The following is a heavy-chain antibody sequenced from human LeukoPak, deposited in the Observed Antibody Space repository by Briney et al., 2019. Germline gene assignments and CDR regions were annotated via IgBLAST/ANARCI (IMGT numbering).Heavy chain of an antibody. Sequence: SETLSLTCAVSGGSISSGGYSWSWIRQPPGKGLEWIGYIYHSGSTYYNPSLKSRVTISVDRSKNQFSLKLSSVTAADTAVYYCARDRGGREAIFTGYEHDYWGQGTLLVVSS. CDR3: ARDRGGREAIFTGYEHDY. CDR2: IYHSGST. CDR1: GGSISSGGYS. V-gene: IGHV4-30-2*01. D-gene: IGHD5-12*01. J-gene: IGHJ4*02.